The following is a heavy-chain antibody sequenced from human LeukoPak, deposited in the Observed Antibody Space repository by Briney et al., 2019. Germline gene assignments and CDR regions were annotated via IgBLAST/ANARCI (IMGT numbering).Heavy chain of an antibody. D-gene: IGHD1-7*01. CDR2: INHSGST. CDR1: GGSFSGYY. Sequence: SEILSLTCAVYGGSFSGYYWSWIRQPPGKGLEWIGEINHSGSTNYNPSLKSRVTISVDTSKNQFSLKLSSVTAADTAVYYCARGGDWNYIMDVWGKGTTVTVSS. J-gene: IGHJ6*04. V-gene: IGHV4-34*01. CDR3: ARGGDWNYIMDV.